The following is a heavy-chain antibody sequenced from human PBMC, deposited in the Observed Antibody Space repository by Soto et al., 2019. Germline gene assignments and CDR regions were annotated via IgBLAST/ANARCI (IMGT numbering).Heavy chain of an antibody. V-gene: IGHV1-69*01. CDR3: ARVWAGYYSHFAY. J-gene: IGHJ4*02. D-gene: IGHD3-22*01. Sequence: QVYLVQSGAEVKKPGSSVKVSCKALRGTFTNYAFSWVRQAPGQGLEWMGGIMPFFGSGNYAQKFQGRINITAEPSTSSVDLELTSLRSEDTAVYYCARVWAGYYSHFAYWGQGTLVTVSS. CDR2: IMPFFGSG. CDR1: RGTFTNYA.